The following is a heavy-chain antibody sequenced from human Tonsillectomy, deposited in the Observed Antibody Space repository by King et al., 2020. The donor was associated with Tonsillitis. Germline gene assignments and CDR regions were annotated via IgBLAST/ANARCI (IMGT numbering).Heavy chain of an antibody. D-gene: IGHD2-2*01. J-gene: IGHJ4*02. Sequence: EVQLVESGGGLIQPGRSLRLSCAASGFTVSSNYMSWVRQAPGKGLEWVSVIYSGGSTNYADSVKGRFTISRDNSKNTLYLQMNFLRADDTAVYYCARVVPAANFDFWGQGTLVTVSS. CDR3: ARVVPAANFDF. V-gene: IGHV3-53*01. CDR2: IYSGGST. CDR1: GFTVSSNY.